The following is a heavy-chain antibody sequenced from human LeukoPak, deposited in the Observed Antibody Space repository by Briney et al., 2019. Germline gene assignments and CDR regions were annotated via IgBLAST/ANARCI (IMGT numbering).Heavy chain of an antibody. J-gene: IGHJ4*02. Sequence: GESLKISCKGSGYSFTSYWIGWVRQMPGKGLEWMGIIYPGDSDTRYSPSFQGQVTISADKSISTAYLQWSSLKASDTAMYYCARSRLDEGFDSHRGAIDYWGQGTLVTVSS. CDR3: ARSRLDEGFDSHRGAIDY. CDR1: GYSFTSYW. D-gene: IGHD3-22*01. V-gene: IGHV5-51*01. CDR2: IYPGDSDT.